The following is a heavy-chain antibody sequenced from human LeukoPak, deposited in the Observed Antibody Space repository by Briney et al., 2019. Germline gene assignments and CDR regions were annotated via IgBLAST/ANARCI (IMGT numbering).Heavy chain of an antibody. CDR2: IKQDGSEK. CDR3: ARDGYNWNNGIFDY. CDR1: GFTFSSYW. V-gene: IGHV3-7*01. Sequence: GGSLRPSCAASGFTFSSYWSSWVRQAPGKGLEWMANIKQDGSEKYYVDSVKGRFTISRDNAKNSLYLQMNSLRAEDTAVYYCARDGYNWNNGIFDYWGQGTLVTVSS. J-gene: IGHJ4*02. D-gene: IGHD1/OR15-1a*01.